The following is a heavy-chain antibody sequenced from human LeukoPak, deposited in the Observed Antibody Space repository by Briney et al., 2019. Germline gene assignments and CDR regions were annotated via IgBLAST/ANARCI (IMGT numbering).Heavy chain of an antibody. J-gene: IGHJ4*02. CDR1: GGTFSSYA. V-gene: IGHV1-69*01. D-gene: IGHD3-16*02. Sequence: ASVKVSCKASGGTFSSYAISWVRQAPGQGLEWMGGIIPIFGTANYAQKFQGRVTITADESTSTAYMELSSLRSEDTAVYYCAREGLYYDYVWGSYRSSYFDYWGQGTLVTVSS. CDR2: IIPIFGTA. CDR3: AREGLYYDYVWGSYRSSYFDY.